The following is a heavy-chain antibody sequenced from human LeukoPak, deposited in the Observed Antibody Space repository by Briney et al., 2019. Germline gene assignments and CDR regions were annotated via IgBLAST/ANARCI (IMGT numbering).Heavy chain of an antibody. Sequence: SETLSLTCTVSGGSISSSSYYWGWIRQPPGKGLEWIGSIYYSGSTYYNPSLKSRVTISVDTSKNQFSLKLSSVTAADTAVYYCARGTVCSGGSCYYYYMDVWGKGTTVTISS. CDR3: ARGTVCSGGSCYYYYMDV. J-gene: IGHJ6*03. D-gene: IGHD2-15*01. CDR1: GGSISSSSYY. CDR2: IYYSGST. V-gene: IGHV4-39*07.